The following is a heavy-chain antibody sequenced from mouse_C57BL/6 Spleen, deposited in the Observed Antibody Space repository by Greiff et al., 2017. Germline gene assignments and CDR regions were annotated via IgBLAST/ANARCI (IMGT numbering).Heavy chain of an antibody. Sequence: QVQLQQPGAELVKPGASVKMSCKASGYTFTSYWITWVKLRPGQGLEWIGDIYPGSGSTNYNEKFKSKATLTVDTSSSTAYMQLSSLTSEDSAVYYCARPGYYGSSDWYFDVWGTGTTVTVSS. D-gene: IGHD1-1*01. J-gene: IGHJ1*03. CDR2: IYPGSGST. V-gene: IGHV1-55*01. CDR1: GYTFTSYW. CDR3: ARPGYYGSSDWYFDV.